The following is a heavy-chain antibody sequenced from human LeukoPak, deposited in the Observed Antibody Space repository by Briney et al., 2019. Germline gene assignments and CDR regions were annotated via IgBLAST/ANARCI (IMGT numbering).Heavy chain of an antibody. CDR2: IGTAGDT. V-gene: IGHV3-13*01. Sequence: GGSLRLSCAASGFTFSSYDMHWVRQATGKGLEWVSAIGTAGDTYYPGSVKGRFTISRENAKNSLYLQMNSLRAGDTAVYYCARVYQGGAFDIRGQGTMVTVSS. CDR3: ARVYQGGAFDI. J-gene: IGHJ3*02. D-gene: IGHD2-2*01. CDR1: GFTFSSYD.